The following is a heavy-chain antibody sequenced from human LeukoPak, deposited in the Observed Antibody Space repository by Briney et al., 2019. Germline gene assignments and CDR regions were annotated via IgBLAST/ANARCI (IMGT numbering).Heavy chain of an antibody. CDR1: GFTLSSHW. V-gene: IGHV3-7*01. CDR3: VKYYHDSSGYSHFDY. CDR2: IKQDGNEE. D-gene: IGHD3-22*01. Sequence: GGSLRLSCAASGFTLSSHWMSWVRQAPGKGLEWVANIKQDGNEEYYVDSVKGRFTISRDNAKNSLYLQMNSLRAEDTAVYYCVKYYHDSSGYSHFDYWGQGTLVTVSS. J-gene: IGHJ4*02.